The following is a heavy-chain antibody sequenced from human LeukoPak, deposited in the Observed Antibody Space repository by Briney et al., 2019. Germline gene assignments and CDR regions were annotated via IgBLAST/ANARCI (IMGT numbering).Heavy chain of an antibody. Sequence: SETLSLTRTVSGGSISSYYWSWIRQPPGKGLEWIGYIYYSGSTNYNPSLKSRVTISVDTSKNQFSLKLSSVTAADTAVYYCARGRVSSSTWYSTYYYFFYMDFWGKGTTVTVSS. J-gene: IGHJ6*03. CDR2: IYYSGST. D-gene: IGHD4-11*01. CDR3: ARGRVSSSTWYSTYYYFFYMDF. V-gene: IGHV4-59*01. CDR1: GGSISSYY.